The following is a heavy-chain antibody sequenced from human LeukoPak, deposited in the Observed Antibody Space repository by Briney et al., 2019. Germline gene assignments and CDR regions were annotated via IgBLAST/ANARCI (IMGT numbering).Heavy chain of an antibody. Sequence: GASVKVSCKASGYTFTSYGISWVRQAPGQGLEWMGWISAYNGNTNYAQKLQGRVTMTTDTSTSTAYMELRSLRSDDTAVYYCASPDPNYDSSGYDLDYWGQGTLVTVSS. CDR2: ISAYNGNT. D-gene: IGHD3-22*01. CDR1: GYTFTSYG. V-gene: IGHV1-18*01. CDR3: ASPDPNYDSSGYDLDY. J-gene: IGHJ4*02.